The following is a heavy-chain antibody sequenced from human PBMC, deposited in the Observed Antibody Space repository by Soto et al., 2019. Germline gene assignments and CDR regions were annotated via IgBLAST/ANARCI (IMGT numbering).Heavy chain of an antibody. J-gene: IGHJ6*03. V-gene: IGHV3-21*01. CDR3: ARVGFSITMVRGVISYYVDV. Sequence: GGSLRLSCAASGFTFSSYSMNWVRQAPGKGLEWVSSISSSSSYIYYADSVKGRFTISRDNAKNSLYLQMNSLRAEDTAVYYCARVGFSITMVRGVISYYVDVWGKGTTVTVSS. D-gene: IGHD3-10*01. CDR1: GFTFSSYS. CDR2: ISSSSSYI.